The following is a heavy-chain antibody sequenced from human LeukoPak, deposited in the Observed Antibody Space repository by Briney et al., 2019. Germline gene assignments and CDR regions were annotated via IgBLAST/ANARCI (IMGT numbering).Heavy chain of an antibody. CDR3: ANSPPYYGSGSNAFDI. Sequence: GGSLRLSCAASGFTFGSYEMNWVRQAPGKWLEWVSAISGSGGSTYYADSVKGRFTISRDNSKNTLYLQMNSLRAEDTAVYYCANSPPYYGSGSNAFDIWGQGTMVTFSS. V-gene: IGHV3-23*01. J-gene: IGHJ3*02. CDR1: GFTFGSYE. CDR2: ISGSGGST. D-gene: IGHD3-10*01.